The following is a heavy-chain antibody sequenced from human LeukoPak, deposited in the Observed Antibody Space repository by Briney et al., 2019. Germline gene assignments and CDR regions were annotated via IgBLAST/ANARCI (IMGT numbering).Heavy chain of an antibody. CDR3: ARDIASPVWVSRYYYDSPGAFDI. Sequence: SETLSLTCSVSGYSISTAYYWGWIRQPPGKGLEWIGSVLRTGNTHYSSSLKSRVTISVDTSTNQFSLQLRSVTAADTAIYYCARDIASPVWVSRYYYDSPGAFDIWGQGTMVTVSS. J-gene: IGHJ3*02. CDR2: VLRTGNT. D-gene: IGHD3-22*01. CDR1: GYSISTAYY. V-gene: IGHV4-38-2*02.